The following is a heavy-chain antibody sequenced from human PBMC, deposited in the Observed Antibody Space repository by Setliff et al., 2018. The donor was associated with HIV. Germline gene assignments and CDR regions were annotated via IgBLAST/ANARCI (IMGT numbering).Heavy chain of an antibody. V-gene: IGHV4-31*03. CDR3: ARGLNYYGSGSYLPLGY. CDR1: GGSISSGAYY. J-gene: IGHJ4*02. CDR2: IYYSGST. D-gene: IGHD3-10*01. Sequence: PSETLSLTCTLSGGSISSGAYYWTWIRQHPGKGLEWIGYIYYSGSTYYNPSLKSRLTISIDTSKNQISLKLSSVTAADTAVYYCARGLNYYGSGSYLPLGYWGQGTLVTVSS.